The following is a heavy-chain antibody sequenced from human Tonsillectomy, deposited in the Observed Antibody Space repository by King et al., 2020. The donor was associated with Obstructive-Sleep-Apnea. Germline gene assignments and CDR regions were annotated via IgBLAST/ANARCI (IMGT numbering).Heavy chain of an antibody. CDR2: IYYSGST. Sequence: QLQESGPGLVKPSETLSLTCTVSGGSISSYYWSWIRQPPGKGLEWIGYIYYSGSTNYNPSLKSRVTISVDTSKNQFSLTLSSVTAADTAVYYCARHGRELPTGANWFDPWGQGTLVTVSS. J-gene: IGHJ5*02. D-gene: IGHD1-26*01. CDR3: ARHGRELPTGANWFDP. V-gene: IGHV4-59*08. CDR1: GGSISSYY.